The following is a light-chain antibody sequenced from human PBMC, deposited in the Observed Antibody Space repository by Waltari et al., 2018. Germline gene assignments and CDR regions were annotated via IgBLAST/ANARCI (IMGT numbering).Light chain of an antibody. CDR2: DKG. V-gene: IGLV1-51*01. CDR3: GTWDTSLNTWV. Sequence: QSVLMQPPSVSAAPGQTVTISCSGTSSNIGSSFVSWYQQFPGTPPKLLIHDKGERPAGIPDRFSGSKSGTSATLGITGLQTGDEADYYCGTWDTSLNTWVFGGGTKLTVL. J-gene: IGLJ3*02. CDR1: SSNIGSSF.